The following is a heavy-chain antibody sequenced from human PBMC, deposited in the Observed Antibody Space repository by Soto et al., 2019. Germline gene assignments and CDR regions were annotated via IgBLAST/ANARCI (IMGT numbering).Heavy chain of an antibody. CDR1: GGTFNTYT. J-gene: IGHJ4*01. D-gene: IGHD2-15*01. CDR2: ILPIMGSV. CDR3: ARIPRYSYPTSDPLDN. V-gene: IGHV1-69*08. Sequence: ASVKVSCKASGGTFNTYTSSWVRQAPGQGLEWMGSILPIMGSVNYAHDFRGRLSITADPSTTTAYMELTSLTSHDTAIHYCARIPRYSYPTSDPLDNRRHGPLVTVSS.